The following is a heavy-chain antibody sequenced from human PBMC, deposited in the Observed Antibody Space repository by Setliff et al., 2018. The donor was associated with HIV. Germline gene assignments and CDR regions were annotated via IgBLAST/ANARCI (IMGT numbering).Heavy chain of an antibody. J-gene: IGHJ4*02. CDR1: GASISSQY. CDR2: IYHSGST. Sequence: SETLSLTCIVSGASISSQYWGWVRQPPGKGLEWIGSIYHSGSTYYNPSLKSRVTISVDTSKNQFSLKLNSVTAADTAVYFCARVLPRMAASSRGGFSDYWGQGNLVTVSS. D-gene: IGHD6-6*01. CDR3: ARVLPRMAASSRGGFSDY. V-gene: IGHV4-59*11.